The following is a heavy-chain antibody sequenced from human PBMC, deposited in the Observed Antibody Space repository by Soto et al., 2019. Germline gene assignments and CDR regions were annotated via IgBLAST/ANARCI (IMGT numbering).Heavy chain of an antibody. CDR3: ARGSTMVRGVITGSEAYYYYYYMDV. J-gene: IGHJ6*03. D-gene: IGHD3-10*01. CDR1: GFTFSSYS. V-gene: IGHV3-48*01. Sequence: GGSLRLSCAASGFTFSSYSMNWVRQAPGKGLEWVSYISSSSSTIYYADSVKGRFTISRDNAKNSLYLQMNSLRAEDTAVYYCARGSTMVRGVITGSEAYYYYYYMDVWGKGTTVTVSS. CDR2: ISSSSSTI.